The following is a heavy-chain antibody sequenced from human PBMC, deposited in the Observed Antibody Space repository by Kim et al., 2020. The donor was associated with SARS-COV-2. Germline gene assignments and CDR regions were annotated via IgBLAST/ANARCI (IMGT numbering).Heavy chain of an antibody. CDR1: GYTFTTYA. Sequence: ASVKVSCKASGYTFTTYALYWVRQAPGQSLEWMGWSNAGNGNTRYSQKFQGRVIITRDNSASTVYMELSSLRSEDTAVYYCVREGHSSGSLGFDNWGLGNLVTVSS. CDR3: VREGHSSGSLGFDN. CDR2: SNAGNGNT. V-gene: IGHV1-3*01. J-gene: IGHJ4*02. D-gene: IGHD6-19*01.